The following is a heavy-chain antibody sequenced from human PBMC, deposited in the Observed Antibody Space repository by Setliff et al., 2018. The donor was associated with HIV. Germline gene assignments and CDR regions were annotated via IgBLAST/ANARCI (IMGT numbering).Heavy chain of an antibody. J-gene: IGHJ6*02. CDR2: INPNNGGT. Sequence: GASVKVSCKASGYTFTGYYVHWVRQAPGQGLEWMGWINPNNGGTNYAQKFQGRVTMTRDTSISTAYMELNRLRSDDTAVYYCARDGEMGTVTEHYYYGMGVWGQGTTVTVSS. D-gene: IGHD4-4*01. V-gene: IGHV1-2*02. CDR3: ARDGEMGTVTEHYYYGMGV. CDR1: GYTFTGYY.